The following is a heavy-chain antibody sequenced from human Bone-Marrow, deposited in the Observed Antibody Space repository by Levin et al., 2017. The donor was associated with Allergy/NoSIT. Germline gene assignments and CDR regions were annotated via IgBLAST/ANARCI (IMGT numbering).Heavy chain of an antibody. V-gene: IGHV3-7*01. CDR1: GFTFSSYW. J-gene: IGHJ1*01. Sequence: PGGSLRLSCAASGFTFSSYWMSWVRQAPGKGLEWVANIKQDGSEKYYVDSVKGRFTISRDNAKNSLYLQMNSLRAEDTAVYYCAREIWFGEPTGYFQHWGQGTLVTVSS. CDR3: AREIWFGEPTGYFQH. CDR2: IKQDGSEK. D-gene: IGHD3-10*01.